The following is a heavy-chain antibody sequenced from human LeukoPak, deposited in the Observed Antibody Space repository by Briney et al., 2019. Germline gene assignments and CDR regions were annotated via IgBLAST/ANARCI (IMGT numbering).Heavy chain of an antibody. CDR3: ARAPFICSSTSCYTLGAFDI. CDR1: GYSISSGYY. Sequence: PSETLSLTCTVSGYSISSGYYWGWIRQPPGKGLEWICIIYHSGSTCYDPSLKSRVTISVDTSKNQFSLKLSSVTAEDTAVYYCARAPFICSSTSCYTLGAFDIWGQGTMVTVSS. CDR2: IYHSGST. V-gene: IGHV4-38-2*02. D-gene: IGHD2-2*02. J-gene: IGHJ3*02.